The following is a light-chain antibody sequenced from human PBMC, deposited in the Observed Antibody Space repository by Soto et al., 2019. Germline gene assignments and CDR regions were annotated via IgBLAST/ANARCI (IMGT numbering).Light chain of an antibody. Sequence: QSVLTQPASVSGSPGQSITISCTGTSSDVGGHDYVSWYQQHPGKVPKLMIYEVSNRPSGVSNRFSGSKSRDTASLTISGLQAEDEADYYCSSYTSSSTFVFGTGTKVTVL. CDR3: SSYTSSSTFV. CDR1: SSDVGGHDY. J-gene: IGLJ1*01. V-gene: IGLV2-14*01. CDR2: EVS.